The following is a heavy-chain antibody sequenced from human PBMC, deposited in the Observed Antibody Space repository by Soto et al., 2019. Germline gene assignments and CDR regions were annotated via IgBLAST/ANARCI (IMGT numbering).Heavy chain of an antibody. CDR2: IIPILGIA. CDR3: AREPYSSASRFDY. J-gene: IGHJ4*02. Sequence: QVQLVQSGAEVKKPGSSVKVSCKASGGTFSSYPISWVRQAPGQGLEWMGRIIPILGIANYAQKFQGRVTITADKSTSTAYMELSSLRSEATAVYYCAREPYSSASRFDYWGQGTLVTVSS. V-gene: IGHV1-69*04. CDR1: GGTFSSYP. D-gene: IGHD6-25*01.